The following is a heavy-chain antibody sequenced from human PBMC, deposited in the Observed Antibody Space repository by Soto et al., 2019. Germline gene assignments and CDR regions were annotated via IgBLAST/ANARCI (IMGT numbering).Heavy chain of an antibody. J-gene: IGHJ5*02. V-gene: IGHV3-43*01. CDR2: ISRDGTNT. CDR1: GFTFDDYN. CDR3: VKETYYYDVSSYYPLGS. Sequence: EVQLVQSGGVVVQPGGSLRLSCAASGFTFDDYNMHWVHQAAGKGLEWVSLISRDGTNTNYAESVKGRFTISRDNSKNSLSLQMDSLRTEDTALYYCVKETYYYDVSSYYPLGSWGQGTLVTVSS. D-gene: IGHD3-22*01.